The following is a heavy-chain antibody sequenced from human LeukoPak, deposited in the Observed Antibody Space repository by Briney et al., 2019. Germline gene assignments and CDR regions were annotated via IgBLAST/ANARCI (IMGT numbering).Heavy chain of an antibody. D-gene: IGHD3-22*01. CDR3: ARFEADYDSSGYYYYGMDV. V-gene: IGHV4-39*07. J-gene: IGHJ6*02. CDR1: GDSISSSSYY. Sequence: PSETLSLTCTVSGDSISSSSYYWGWIRQPPGTGLEWIGSIYYTGYTYDNPSLRSRITISVDTSKNQFSLKLSSVTAADTAVYYCARFEADYDSSGYYYYGMDVWGQGTTVTVSS. CDR2: IYYTGYT.